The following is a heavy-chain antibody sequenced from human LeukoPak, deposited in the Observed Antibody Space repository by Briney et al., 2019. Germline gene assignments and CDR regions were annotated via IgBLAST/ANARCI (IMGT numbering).Heavy chain of an antibody. CDR3: ARAGGIIEFFDL. CDR1: GYTFTTYY. CDR2: INPNGGAT. J-gene: IGHJ2*01. V-gene: IGHV1-46*01. Sequence: ASVTVSCKASGYTFTTYYLHWVRQAPGQGLEWMGVINPNGGATTYAQKFQGRVTMTSDTSSSTVYMELSGLRSEDTALYYCARAGGIIEFFDLWGRGTLVTVSS. D-gene: IGHD2-21*01.